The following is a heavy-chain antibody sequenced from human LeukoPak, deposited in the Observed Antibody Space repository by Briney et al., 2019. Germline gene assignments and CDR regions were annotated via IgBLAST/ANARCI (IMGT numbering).Heavy chain of an antibody. D-gene: IGHD2-8*01. CDR1: GGSFSDHY. Sequence: PSETLSLTCAVYGGSFSDHYWSWIRQPPGKGLEWIGEIDHRGTTNYNPSLKSRVTISVDTSKNQFSLNLGSVTAADTAVYYCARGGIWYHDYWGQGTLVTVSS. CDR3: ARGGIWYHDY. CDR2: IDHRGTT. V-gene: IGHV4-34*01. J-gene: IGHJ4*02.